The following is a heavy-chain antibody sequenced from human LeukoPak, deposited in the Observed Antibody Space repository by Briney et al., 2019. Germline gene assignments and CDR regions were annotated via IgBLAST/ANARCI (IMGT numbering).Heavy chain of an antibody. J-gene: IGHJ4*02. CDR2: IYYSGST. V-gene: IGHV4-31*03. Sequence: SQTLSLTCTVSGGSISSGGYYCSWIRQHPGKGLEWIGYIYYSGSTYYNPSLKSRVTISVDTSKNQFSLKLSSVTAADTAVYYCARDSGEDIVLMVYASGSSYNSYYFDYWGQGTLVTVSS. D-gene: IGHD2-8*01. CDR1: GGSISSGGYY. CDR3: ARDSGEDIVLMVYASGSSYNSYYFDY.